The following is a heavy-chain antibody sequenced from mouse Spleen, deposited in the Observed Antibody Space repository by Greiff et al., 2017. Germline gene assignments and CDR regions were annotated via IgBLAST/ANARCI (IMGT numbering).Heavy chain of an antibody. CDR3: ARWGYYGSSWYFDV. J-gene: IGHJ1*01. V-gene: IGHV1-50*01. Sequence: QVQLQQPGAELVKPGASVKLSCKASGYTFTSYWMQWVKQRPGQGLEWIGEIDPSDSYTNYNQKFKGKATLTVDTSSSTAYMQLSSLTSEDSAVYYCARWGYYGSSWYFDVWGAGTTVTVSS. D-gene: IGHD1-1*01. CDR1: GYTFTSYW. CDR2: IDPSDSYT.